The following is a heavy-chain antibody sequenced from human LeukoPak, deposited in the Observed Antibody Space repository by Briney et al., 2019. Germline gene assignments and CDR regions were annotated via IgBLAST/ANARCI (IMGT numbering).Heavy chain of an antibody. CDR1: GFTFSSYG. D-gene: IGHD3-9*01. V-gene: IGHV3-30*02. CDR2: IRYDGSNK. Sequence: GGSLRLSCASSGFTFSSYGMHWVRQAPGKGLEWVTFIRYDGSNKYYADSVKGRFTISRDNSKNTLYLQMNSLRAEDTAVYYCAKKLRYFDFDDYWGQGTLVTVSS. CDR3: AKKLRYFDFDDY. J-gene: IGHJ4*02.